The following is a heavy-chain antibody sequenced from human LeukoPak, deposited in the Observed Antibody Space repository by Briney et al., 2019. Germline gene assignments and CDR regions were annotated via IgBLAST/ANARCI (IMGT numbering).Heavy chain of an antibody. Sequence: ASVKVSCKASGGTFSSYAISWVRQAPGQGLEWMGWISAYNGNTNYAQKLQGRVTMTTDTSTSTAYMELRSLRSDDTAVYYCARNPRVIGSLAAAGDNWFDPWGQGTLVTVSS. CDR1: GGTFSSYA. CDR3: ARNPRVIGSLAAAGDNWFDP. V-gene: IGHV1-18*01. J-gene: IGHJ5*02. D-gene: IGHD6-13*01. CDR2: ISAYNGNT.